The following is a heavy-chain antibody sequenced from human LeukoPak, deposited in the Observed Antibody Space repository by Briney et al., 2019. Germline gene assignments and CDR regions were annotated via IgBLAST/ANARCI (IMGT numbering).Heavy chain of an antibody. V-gene: IGHV3-7*01. J-gene: IGHJ4*02. CDR1: GFTFSSYW. Sequence: GGSLRLSCAASGFTFSSYWISWVRQAPGKGLEWVANIKQDGSEKYYVDSVKGRFTISRDNAKNSLYLQMNSLRAEDTAVYYCATEGAANGYWGQGTLVTVSS. CDR2: IKQDGSEK. D-gene: IGHD1-26*01. CDR3: ATEGAANGY.